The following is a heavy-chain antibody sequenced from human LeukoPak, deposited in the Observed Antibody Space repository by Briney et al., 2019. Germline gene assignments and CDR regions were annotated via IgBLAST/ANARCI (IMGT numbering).Heavy chain of an antibody. D-gene: IGHD3-22*01. V-gene: IGHV3-23*01. CDR3: AKNHDSNGYHTDDAFDI. J-gene: IGHJ3*02. CDR2: ISVSGSST. CDR1: GFTFNTYA. Sequence: QPGGSLRLSCAASGFTFNTYAMNWVRQAPGKGLEWVSVISVSGSSTYYADSVKGRFTISRDSSKSTLYLQMNSLRAEDTAIYYCAKNHDSNGYHTDDAFDIWGQGTMVTVSS.